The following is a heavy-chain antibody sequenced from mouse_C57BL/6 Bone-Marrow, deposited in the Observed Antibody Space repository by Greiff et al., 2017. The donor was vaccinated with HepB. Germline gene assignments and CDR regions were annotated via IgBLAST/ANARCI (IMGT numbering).Heavy chain of an antibody. D-gene: IGHD1-1*01. Sequence: EVQLQQSGPVLVKPGASVKMSCKASGYTFTDYYMNWVKQSHGKSLEWIGVINPYNGGTSYNQKFKGKATLTVDKSSSTAYMELNSLTSEDSAVYYCARGGRYGSSLAYWGQGTLVTVSA. CDR2: INPYNGGT. CDR1: GYTFTDYY. J-gene: IGHJ3*01. CDR3: ARGGRYGSSLAY. V-gene: IGHV1-19*01.